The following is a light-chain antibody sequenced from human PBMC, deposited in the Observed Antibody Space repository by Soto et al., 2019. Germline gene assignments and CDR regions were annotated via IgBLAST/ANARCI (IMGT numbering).Light chain of an antibody. V-gene: IGKV1-6*01. J-gene: IGKJ1*01. Sequence: TQNHQPPASLSASWGDRVTIPFRASQGIGNALGWYQQKPGKPPKVLIYGASNLQSGVPPRFSGSGSGTDFTLAISSLQPEDSATYYCLQDTNYPWTFGQGTTVDIK. CDR1: QGIGNA. CDR3: LQDTNYPWT. CDR2: GAS.